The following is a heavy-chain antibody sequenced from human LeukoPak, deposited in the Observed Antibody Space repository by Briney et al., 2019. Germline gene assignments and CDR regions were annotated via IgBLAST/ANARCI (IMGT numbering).Heavy chain of an antibody. CDR1: GGSLSNYY. Sequence: PSETLSLTCAVYGGSLSNYYWSWIRQPPGKGLEWIGEINHSGSINHNPSLKGRVTISIDTSKNQFSLKLTSVTAADTAVYYCAKVYSYGPKDDFWGQGTLVTVSS. CDR2: INHSGSI. V-gene: IGHV4-34*01. CDR3: AKVYSYGPKDDF. D-gene: IGHD5-18*01. J-gene: IGHJ4*02.